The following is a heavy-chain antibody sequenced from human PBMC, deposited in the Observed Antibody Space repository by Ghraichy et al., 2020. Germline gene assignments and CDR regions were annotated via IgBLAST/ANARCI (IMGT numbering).Heavy chain of an antibody. D-gene: IGHD6-13*01. CDR2: ISYDGSNK. J-gene: IGHJ3*02. CDR3: ASLASLAGYSSSGTTDI. Sequence: GGSLRLSCAASGFTFSSYAMHWVRQAPGKGLEWVAVISYDGSNKYYADSVKGRFTISRDNSKNTLYLQMNSLRAEDTAVYYCASLASLAGYSSSGTTDIWGQGTMVTVSS. CDR1: GFTFSSYA. V-gene: IGHV3-30-3*01.